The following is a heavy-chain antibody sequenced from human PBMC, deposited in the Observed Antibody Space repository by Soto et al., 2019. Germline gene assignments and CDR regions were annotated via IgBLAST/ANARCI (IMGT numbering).Heavy chain of an antibody. CDR1: GFTFDDYA. J-gene: IGHJ4*02. D-gene: IGHD6-13*01. CDR2: ISWNSGSI. V-gene: IGHV3-9*01. Sequence: EVQLVESGGGLVQPGRSLRLSCAASGFTFDDYAMHWVRQAPGKGLEWVSGISWNSGSIGYADSVKGRFTISRDNAKNSLYLQMNSLRAEDTALYYCAKDLSSSPRGPFDYWGQGTLVTVSS. CDR3: AKDLSSSPRGPFDY.